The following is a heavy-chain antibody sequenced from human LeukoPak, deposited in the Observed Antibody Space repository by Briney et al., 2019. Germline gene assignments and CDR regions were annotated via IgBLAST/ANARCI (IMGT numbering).Heavy chain of an antibody. J-gene: IGHJ4*02. CDR3: ASLGRAREMTTTGSEVEDFDY. D-gene: IGHD5-24*01. CDR1: NGSINSYY. Sequence: PSETLSLTCTVSNGSINSYYWSWIRQPPGKGLEWIGYISYSGNTNPNPSLKSRVTISVDTSKNQFSLKLSSVTAADTAVYYCASLGRAREMTTTGSEVEDFDYWGQGTLVTVSS. CDR2: ISYSGNT. V-gene: IGHV4-59*12.